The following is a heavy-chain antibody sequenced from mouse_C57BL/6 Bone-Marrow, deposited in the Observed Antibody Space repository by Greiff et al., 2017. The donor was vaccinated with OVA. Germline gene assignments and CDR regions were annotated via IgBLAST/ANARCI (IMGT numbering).Heavy chain of an antibody. J-gene: IGHJ3*01. CDR2: INPNNGGT. CDR3: AFRAWCAY. Sequence: VQLQQSGPELVKPGASVKISCKASGYTFTDYYMNWVKQSHGKSLAWIGDINPNNGGTSYNQKFKGKATLTVDKSSSTAYMELRSLTSEDSAVYYCAFRAWCAYWGQGTLVTVSA. CDR1: GYTFTDYY. D-gene: IGHD3-2*02. V-gene: IGHV1-26*01.